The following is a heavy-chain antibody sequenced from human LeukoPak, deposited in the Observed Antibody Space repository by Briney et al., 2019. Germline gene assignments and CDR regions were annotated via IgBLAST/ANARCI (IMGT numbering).Heavy chain of an antibody. V-gene: IGHV4-34*01. Sequence: PSETLSLTCVVNGGSFSGYYWSWIRQPPGKGLEWIVEIDQSGTTNYNPSLKSRVAISIDTSKKQLSLTLTSMTAADTAVYYCARVPHYYFGYGYFDTWGQGTRVTVSS. D-gene: IGHD3/OR15-3a*01. CDR1: GGSFSGYY. J-gene: IGHJ4*02. CDR3: ARVPHYYFGYGYFDT. CDR2: IDQSGTT.